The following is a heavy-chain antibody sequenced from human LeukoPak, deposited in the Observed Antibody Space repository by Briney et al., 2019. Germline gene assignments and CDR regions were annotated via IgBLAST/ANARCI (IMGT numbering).Heavy chain of an antibody. V-gene: IGHV3-30*18. J-gene: IGHJ4*02. D-gene: IGHD3-22*01. CDR3: AKDRGDSSGYYLPAYYFDY. CDR1: GFTFSSYG. Sequence: GGSLRLSCAASGFTFSSYGMHWVRQAPGKGLEWVAVISYDGSNKYYADSVKGRFTISRDNSENTLYLQMNSLRAEDTAVYYCAKDRGDSSGYYLPAYYFDYWGQGTLVTVSS. CDR2: ISYDGSNK.